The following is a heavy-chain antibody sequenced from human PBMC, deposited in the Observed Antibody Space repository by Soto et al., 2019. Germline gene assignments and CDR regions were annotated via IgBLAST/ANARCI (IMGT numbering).Heavy chain of an antibody. V-gene: IGHV4-34*01. CDR1: GGSFRGYS. CDR3: ARDKITGLFDY. Sequence: QVQLQQWGAGLLKPSETLSLTCAVYGGSFRGYSWTWIRQPPGTGLEWIGEINHSGSTNYNPSLTSRVTISVDTSKNQFPLKLTSVTAADTAVYYCARDKITGLFDYWGQGTLVTVSS. D-gene: IGHD2-8*02. J-gene: IGHJ4*02. CDR2: INHSGST.